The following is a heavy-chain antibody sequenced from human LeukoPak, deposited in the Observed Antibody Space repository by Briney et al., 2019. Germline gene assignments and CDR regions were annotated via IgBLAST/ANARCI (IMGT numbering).Heavy chain of an antibody. CDR1: GGTFSSYA. V-gene: IGHV1-8*02. D-gene: IGHD3-22*01. CDR2: MNPNSGNT. Sequence: ASVKVSCKASGGTFSSYAISWVRQAPGQGLEWMGWMNPNSGNTGYAQKFQGRVTMTRNTSISTAYMELSSLRSEDTAVYYCARGLYDSSGYYHDYWGQGTLVTVSS. CDR3: ARGLYDSSGYYHDY. J-gene: IGHJ4*02.